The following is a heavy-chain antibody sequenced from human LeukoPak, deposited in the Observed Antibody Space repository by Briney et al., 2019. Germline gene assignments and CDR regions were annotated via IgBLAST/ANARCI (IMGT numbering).Heavy chain of an antibody. CDR3: ARVKQQLGKYYYYYMDV. J-gene: IGHJ6*03. CDR2: INPNSGGT. V-gene: IGHV1-2*02. D-gene: IGHD6-13*01. CDR1: GYTFTGYY. Sequence: VASVKVSCKASGYTFTGYYMHWVRQAPGQGLEWMGWINPNSGGTNYAQKFQGRVTMTRDTSISTAYMELSSLRSEDTAVYYCARVKQQLGKYYYYYMDVWGKGTTVTVSS.